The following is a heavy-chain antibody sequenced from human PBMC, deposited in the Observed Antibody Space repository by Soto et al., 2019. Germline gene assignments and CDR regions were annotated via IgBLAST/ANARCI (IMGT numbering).Heavy chain of an antibody. D-gene: IGHD3-10*01. CDR1: GVSISSSNW. Sequence: SETLSLTCAVSGVSISSSNWWSWVRQPPGKGLEWIGEIYHSGSTNYNPSLKSRVTISVDKSKNQFSLKLSSVTAADTAVYYCARDQSYYYGSGSPPRFDPWGQGTLVTVSS. CDR3: ARDQSYYYGSGSPPRFDP. J-gene: IGHJ5*02. CDR2: IYHSGST. V-gene: IGHV4-4*02.